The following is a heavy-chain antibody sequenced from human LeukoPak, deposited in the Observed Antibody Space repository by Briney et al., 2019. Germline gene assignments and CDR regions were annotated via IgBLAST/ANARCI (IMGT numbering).Heavy chain of an antibody. CDR2: IYHSGST. CDR3: ARVMDFWSGYYTPNWFDP. Sequence: KSSETLSLTCTVSGYSISSGYYWGWIRQPPGKGLEWIASIYHSGSTYYNPSLKSRVTISVDTSKNQFSLKLSSVTAADTAVYYCARVMDFWSGYYTPNWFDPWGQGTLVTVSS. CDR1: GYSISSGYY. V-gene: IGHV4-38-2*02. D-gene: IGHD3-3*01. J-gene: IGHJ5*02.